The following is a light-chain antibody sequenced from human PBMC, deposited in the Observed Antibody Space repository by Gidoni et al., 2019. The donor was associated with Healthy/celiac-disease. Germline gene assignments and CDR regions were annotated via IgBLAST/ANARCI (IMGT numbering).Light chain of an antibody. J-gene: IGKJ3*01. V-gene: IGKV4-1*01. CDR3: QQYYSTPR. Sequence: DIVMTQSPDSLAVSLGERATINCKSSQSVLYSSNNKNYLAWYQQKPGQPPKLLIYWASTRESGVPDRFSGSGSGTDFTLTISSLQAEDVAVYYCQQYYSTPRFGPXTKVDIK. CDR1: QSVLYSSNNKNY. CDR2: WAS.